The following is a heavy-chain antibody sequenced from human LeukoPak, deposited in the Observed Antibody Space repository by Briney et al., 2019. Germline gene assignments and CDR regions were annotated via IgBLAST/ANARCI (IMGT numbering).Heavy chain of an antibody. V-gene: IGHV4-34*01. CDR1: GGSFSGYY. J-gene: IGHJ4*02. CDR3: ARGTKFNYYDSSGGYYFDY. Sequence: SETLSLTCAVYGGSFSGYYWSWIRQPPGEGRDWIGEINHSGSTNYNPCLKSRVTISVDTSKQQFSTKLSYLTAADTAVYYCARGTKFNYYDSSGGYYFDYWGQGNLVTVSS. CDR2: INHSGST. D-gene: IGHD3-22*01.